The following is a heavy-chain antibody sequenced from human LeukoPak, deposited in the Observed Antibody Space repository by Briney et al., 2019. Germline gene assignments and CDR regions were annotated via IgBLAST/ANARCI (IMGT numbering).Heavy chain of an antibody. CDR3: ARGELRYFDWFYDAFDI. V-gene: IGHV4-34*01. CDR2: INHSGST. D-gene: IGHD3-9*01. J-gene: IGHJ3*02. CDR1: GGSFSGYY. Sequence: SETLSLTCAVYGGSFSGYYWSWIRQPPGKGLEWIGEINHSGSTNYNPSLTSRVTISVDTSKNQFSLKLSSVTAADTAVYYCARGELRYFDWFYDAFDIWGQGTMVTVSS.